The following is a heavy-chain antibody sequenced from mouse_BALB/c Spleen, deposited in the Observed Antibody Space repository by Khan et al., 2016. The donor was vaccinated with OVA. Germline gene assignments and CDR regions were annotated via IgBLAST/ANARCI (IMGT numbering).Heavy chain of an antibody. CDR2: INTYTGEP. CDR3: ARPPVLSYVLDN. V-gene: IGHV9-3-1*01. J-gene: IGHJ4*01. Sequence: QIQLVQSGPELKKPGEPVKISCKASGHTFTKFGMNWVKQAPGKGLKWMGWINTYTGEPTYADDFNGRFAFSLETSASTAYLQINNLKNEDTATYFCARPPVLSYVLDNWGQGTSVTVSS. CDR1: GHTFTKFG.